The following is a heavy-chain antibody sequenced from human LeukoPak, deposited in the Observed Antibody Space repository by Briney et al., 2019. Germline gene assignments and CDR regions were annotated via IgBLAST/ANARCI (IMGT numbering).Heavy chain of an antibody. Sequence: PSQTLSLTCTVSGGSISSGSYYWSWIRQPAGKGLEWIGRIYTSGSTNYNPSLKSRVTISVDTSKNQFSLKLSSVTAADTAVYYCARDPYYDYVWGSYRHNWFDPWGQGTLVTVSS. CDR2: IYTSGST. J-gene: IGHJ5*02. V-gene: IGHV4-61*02. CDR1: GGSISSGSYY. D-gene: IGHD3-16*02. CDR3: ARDPYYDYVWGSYRHNWFDP.